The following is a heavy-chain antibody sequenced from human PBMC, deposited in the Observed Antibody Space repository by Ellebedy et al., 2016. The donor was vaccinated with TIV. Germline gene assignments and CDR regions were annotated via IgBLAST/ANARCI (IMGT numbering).Heavy chain of an antibody. CDR3: ARGGLYGTSVEGFDY. CDR2: ISSDGSSK. J-gene: IGHJ4*02. Sequence: GESLKISCAASGFTFSNYGMYWVRQAPDKGLEWVAVISSDGSSKYYADSVKGRFTMSRDNSKNTLYLQMNSLRPEDTAVYYCARGGLYGTSVEGFDYWGQGTLVTVSS. V-gene: IGHV3-30*03. CDR1: GFTFSNYG. D-gene: IGHD4-17*01.